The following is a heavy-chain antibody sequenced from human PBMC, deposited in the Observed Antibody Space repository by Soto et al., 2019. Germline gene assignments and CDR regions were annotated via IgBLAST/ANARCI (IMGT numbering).Heavy chain of an antibody. Sequence: QVQLQASGPGLVKPSQTLSLTCAVSGRSISSVGYYWSWVRLLPGKGLEWIGSISYTGSTYYNQSLENRLSISLDTSENRFSLRLNSVTAADTAIYYCARPNDYWNGYGPFDYWGQGSLVTVSS. D-gene: IGHD3-3*01. CDR3: ARPNDYWNGYGPFDY. CDR1: GRSISSVGYY. J-gene: IGHJ4*02. V-gene: IGHV4-31*11. CDR2: ISYTGST.